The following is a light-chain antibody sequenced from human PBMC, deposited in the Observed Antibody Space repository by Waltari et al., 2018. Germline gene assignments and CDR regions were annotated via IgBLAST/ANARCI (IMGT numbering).Light chain of an antibody. J-gene: IGKJ2*01. CDR3: QQRSSLPLYT. Sequence: EVVLTQSPATLSLFPGERAILSCRASQSVSRSLAWYQQKPGLAPRLLTYDASNRATGIPARFSGSGSGTDFTLTISSLEPEDFAVYYCQQRSSLPLYTFGQGTKLDLK. CDR1: QSVSRS. CDR2: DAS. V-gene: IGKV3-11*01.